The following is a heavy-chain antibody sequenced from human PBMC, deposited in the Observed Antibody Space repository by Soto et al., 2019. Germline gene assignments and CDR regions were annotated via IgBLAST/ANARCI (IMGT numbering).Heavy chain of an antibody. J-gene: IGHJ5*02. V-gene: IGHV3-30*18. CDR3: AKERIQLWHYNWFDP. CDR1: GFTFSSYG. Sequence: VGSLRLSCAASGFTFSSYGMHWVRQAPGKGLEWVAVISYDGSNKYYADSVKGRFTISRDNSKNTLYLQMNSLRAEDTAVYYCAKERIQLWHYNWFDPWGQGTLVTVSS. D-gene: IGHD5-18*01. CDR2: ISYDGSNK.